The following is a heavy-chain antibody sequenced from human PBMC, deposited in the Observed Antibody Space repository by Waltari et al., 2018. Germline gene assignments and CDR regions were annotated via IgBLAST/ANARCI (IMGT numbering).Heavy chain of an antibody. V-gene: IGHV3-7*01. Sequence: EVQLVESGGGLVQPGGSLRLSCAASGFTFSSYWMSWVRQAPGKGLEWVANIKQDGSEKYYVDSVKGRFTISRDNTKKSLYLQMNSLRAEDTAVYYCARSGEQPRYYYYMDVWGKGTTVTVSS. D-gene: IGHD3-10*01. J-gene: IGHJ6*03. CDR3: ARSGEQPRYYYYMDV. CDR1: GFTFSSYW. CDR2: IKQDGSEK.